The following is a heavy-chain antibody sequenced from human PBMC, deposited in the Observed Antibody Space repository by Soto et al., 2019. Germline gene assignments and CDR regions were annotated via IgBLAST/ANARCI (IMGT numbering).Heavy chain of an antibody. CDR1: GYTFTSYY. D-gene: IGHD3-3*01. Sequence: ASVKVSCKASGYTFTSYYMHWVRQAPGQGLEWMGIINPSGGSTSYAQKFQGRVTMTRDTSTSTVYMELSSLRSEDTAVYYCARDPITIFGVVNHYFDYWGQGTLVTVSS. CDR3: ARDPITIFGVVNHYFDY. J-gene: IGHJ4*02. V-gene: IGHV1-46*01. CDR2: INPSGGST.